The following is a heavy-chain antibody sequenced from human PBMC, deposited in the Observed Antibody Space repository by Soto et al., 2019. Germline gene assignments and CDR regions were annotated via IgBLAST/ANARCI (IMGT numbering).Heavy chain of an antibody. CDR1: GYSFTSYW. J-gene: IGHJ6*03. D-gene: IGHD5-12*01. CDR3: ARHGSSGYDAARYYYYMDV. CDR2: IYPGDSDT. Sequence: GESLKISYKGSGYSFTSYWIGWVRQMPGKGLEWMGIIYPGDSDTRYSPSFQGQVTISADKSISTAYLQWSSLKASDTAMYYCARHGSSGYDAARYYYYMDVWGKGTTVTVSS. V-gene: IGHV5-51*01.